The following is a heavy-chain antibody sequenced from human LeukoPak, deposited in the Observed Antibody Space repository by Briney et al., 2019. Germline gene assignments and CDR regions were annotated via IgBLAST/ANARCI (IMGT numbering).Heavy chain of an antibody. V-gene: IGHV4-38-2*02. D-gene: IGHD6-13*01. CDR1: GYSISSGYY. CDR2: IYTSGST. CDR3: ARLSESAGIDY. J-gene: IGHJ4*02. Sequence: SETLSLTCTVSGYSISSGYYWGWIRQPPGKGLEWIGYIYTSGSTNYNPSLKSRVTISVDTSKNQFSLKLSSVTAADTAVYYCARLSESAGIDYWGQGTLVTVSS.